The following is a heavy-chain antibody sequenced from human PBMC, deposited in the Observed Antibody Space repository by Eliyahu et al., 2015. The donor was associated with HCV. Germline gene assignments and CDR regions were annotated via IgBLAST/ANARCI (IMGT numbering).Heavy chain of an antibody. CDR3: ARVPISTSGTNFDF. CDR2: ISSSSDVI. D-gene: IGHD6-13*01. Sequence: EVQLVESGGGLVQPGGSXXLSCAXSGFTFSTHNMNWVRQAPGKGLEGVSYISSSSDVIYYADSVKGRFTISRDNAKNSLYLQMNSLRDEDTAVYYCARVPISTSGTNFDFWGQGTLVTVSS. V-gene: IGHV3-48*02. J-gene: IGHJ4*02. CDR1: GFTFSTHN.